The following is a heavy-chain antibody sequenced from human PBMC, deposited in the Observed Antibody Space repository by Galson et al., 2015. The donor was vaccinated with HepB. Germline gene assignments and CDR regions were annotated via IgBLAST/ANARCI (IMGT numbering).Heavy chain of an antibody. D-gene: IGHD3-16*01. CDR1: GFTFSSYA. CDR2: ISYDGSNK. Sequence: SLRLSCAASGFTFSSYAMHWVRQAPGKGLEWVAVISYDGSNKYYADSVKGRFTISRDNSKNTLYLQMNSLRAEDTAVYYCARERVRPLGYGMDVWGQGTTVTVSS. CDR3: ARERVRPLGYGMDV. V-gene: IGHV3-30-3*01. J-gene: IGHJ6*02.